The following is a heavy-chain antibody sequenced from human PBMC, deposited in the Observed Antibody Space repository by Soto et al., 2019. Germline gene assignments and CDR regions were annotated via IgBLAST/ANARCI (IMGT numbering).Heavy chain of an antibody. J-gene: IGHJ5*02. D-gene: IGHD3-22*01. V-gene: IGHV1-24*01. CDR3: ATDRYDSSGYSRWFDP. CDR1: GYTLTELS. CDR2: FDPEDGET. Sequence: QVQLVQSGAEVKKPGASVKVSCKVSGYTLTELSMHWVRQAPGKGLEWMGGFDPEDGETIYAQKFQGRVTMTEDTSTDTAYMELSSLRSEDTAVYYCATDRYDSSGYSRWFDPWCQGTLVTVSS.